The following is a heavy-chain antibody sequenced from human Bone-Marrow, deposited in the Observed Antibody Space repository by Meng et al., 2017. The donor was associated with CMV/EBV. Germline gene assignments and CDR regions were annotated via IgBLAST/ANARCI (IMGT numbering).Heavy chain of an antibody. D-gene: IGHD3-16*02. V-gene: IGHV3-48*03. CDR2: ISSSGSTI. J-gene: IGHJ6*02. CDR1: AFTFNTYV. Sequence: GESLKISCAASAFTFNTYVIHWVRQAPGKGLEWVSYISSSGSTIYYADSVKGRFTISRDNAKNSLYLQMNSLSAEDTAVYYCARDPPYDYVWGSYRPPHGMDVWGQGTTVTVSS. CDR3: ARDPPYDYVWGSYRPPHGMDV.